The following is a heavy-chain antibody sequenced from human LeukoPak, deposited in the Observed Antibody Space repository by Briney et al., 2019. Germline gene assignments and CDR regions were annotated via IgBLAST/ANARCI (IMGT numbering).Heavy chain of an antibody. D-gene: IGHD2-15*01. CDR3: ARDVSGGSAALDY. Sequence: GRSLRLSCAASGFTFSSYAMHWVRQAPGKGLEWVAVISYDGSNKYYADSVKGRFTISRDNSKNTLYLQMNSLRAEDTAVYYCARDVSGGSAALDYWGQGTLVTVSS. CDR1: GFTFSSYA. V-gene: IGHV3-30-3*01. CDR2: ISYDGSNK. J-gene: IGHJ4*02.